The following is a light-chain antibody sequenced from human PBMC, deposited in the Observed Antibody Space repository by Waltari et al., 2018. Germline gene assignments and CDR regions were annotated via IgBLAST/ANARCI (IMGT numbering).Light chain of an antibody. CDR1: QNITRY. V-gene: IGKV1-39*01. J-gene: IGKJ3*01. CDR2: TVS. CDR3: QQSYDYPFT. Sequence: DIQMTQSPSSLSASVGDRVTIGCRATQNITRYLNWYQQKPGKAPNLLIHTVSKLHSGVPSRFSGSGSGTDFTLAISSQQPEDFASYYCQQSYDYPFTFGPGTTVDLK.